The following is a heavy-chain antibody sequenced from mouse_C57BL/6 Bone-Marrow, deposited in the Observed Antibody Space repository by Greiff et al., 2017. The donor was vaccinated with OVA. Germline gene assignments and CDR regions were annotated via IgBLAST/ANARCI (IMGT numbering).Heavy chain of an antibody. CDR1: GYSITSGYY. CDR2: ISYDGSN. Sequence: EVQLVESGPGLVKPSQSLSLTCSVTGYSITSGYYWNWIRQFPGNKLEWMGYISYDGSNNYNPSLKNRISITRDTSKNQFFLKLNSVTTEDTATYYCARDHYNAMDYWGQGTSVTVSS. J-gene: IGHJ4*01. V-gene: IGHV3-6*01. CDR3: ARDHYNAMDY. D-gene: IGHD2-12*01.